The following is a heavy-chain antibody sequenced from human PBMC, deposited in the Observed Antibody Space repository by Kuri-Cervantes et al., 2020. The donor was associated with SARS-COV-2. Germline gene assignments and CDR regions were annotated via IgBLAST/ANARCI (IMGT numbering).Heavy chain of an antibody. D-gene: IGHD3-22*01. CDR1: GGSISSYY. CDR2: IYYSGST. Sequence: ESLKISCTVSGGSISSYYWSWIRQPPGKGLEWIGYIYYSGSTNYNPSLKSRVTISVDTSKNQFSLKLSSVTAADTAVYYCARVSEGGYYYDSSGYLLYYFDYWGQGTLVTVSS. J-gene: IGHJ4*02. V-gene: IGHV4-59*01. CDR3: ARVSEGGYYYDSSGYLLYYFDY.